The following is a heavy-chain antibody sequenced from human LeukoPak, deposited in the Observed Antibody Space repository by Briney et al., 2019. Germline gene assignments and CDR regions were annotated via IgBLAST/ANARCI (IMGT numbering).Heavy chain of an antibody. Sequence: SETLSLTCIVSGGSISSSSYYWGWIRQPPGKGLEWIGSIYYSGSTYYNPSLKSRVTISVDTSKNQFSLKLSSVTAADTAVYYCAREAVAATNYGSPLDYWGQGTLVTVSS. CDR2: IYYSGST. V-gene: IGHV4-39*01. CDR3: AREAVAATNYGSPLDY. J-gene: IGHJ4*02. D-gene: IGHD2-15*01. CDR1: GGSISSSSYY.